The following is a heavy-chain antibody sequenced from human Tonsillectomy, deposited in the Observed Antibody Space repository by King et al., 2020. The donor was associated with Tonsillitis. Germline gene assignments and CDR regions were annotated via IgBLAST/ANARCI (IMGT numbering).Heavy chain of an antibody. CDR2: VYYSGST. J-gene: IGHJ6*03. Sequence: QLQESGPGLVKPSETLSLTCTVSGGSISSDSYFWGWIRQPPGKGLECIGTVYYSGSTSYNPSLMSRVTISVDTSKNQFSLKLSSVTAADTAVYYCARHVLYYGSGSYFPAYMDVWGKGTTVTVSS. D-gene: IGHD3-10*01. CDR3: ARHVLYYGSGSYFPAYMDV. V-gene: IGHV4-39*01. CDR1: GGSISSDSYF.